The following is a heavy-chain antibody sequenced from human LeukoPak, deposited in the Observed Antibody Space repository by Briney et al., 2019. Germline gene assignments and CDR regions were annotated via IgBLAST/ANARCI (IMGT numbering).Heavy chain of an antibody. CDR3: ARDHDWAFDL. D-gene: IGHD3-9*01. CDR2: INHNAEMI. CDR1: GFPFGSYV. Sequence: PGGSLGLSCEGSGFPFGSYVMSWVRQAPGKGLEWIAYINHNAEMIFYPDFVKGRFTISRDNPKKSLYLQMNALRYEDTAIYYCARDHDWAFDLWGQGTLVTVSS. V-gene: IGHV3-48*02. J-gene: IGHJ4*02.